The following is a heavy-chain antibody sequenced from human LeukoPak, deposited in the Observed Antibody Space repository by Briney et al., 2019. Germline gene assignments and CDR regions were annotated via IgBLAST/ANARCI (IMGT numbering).Heavy chain of an antibody. CDR1: GFTFSDYW. D-gene: IGHD6-19*01. CDR2: INSDGSST. J-gene: IGHJ6*02. V-gene: IGHV3-74*03. Sequence: GGSLRLSCAASGFTFSDYWMHWVRQAPGKGLVWVARINSDGSSTTYADSVKGRFTISRDNAKNTLYLQMNSLRAEDTAVYYCAKGLRSVAGPRQNPYYYYGMDVWGQGTTDTVSS. CDR3: AKGLRSVAGPRQNPYYYYGMDV.